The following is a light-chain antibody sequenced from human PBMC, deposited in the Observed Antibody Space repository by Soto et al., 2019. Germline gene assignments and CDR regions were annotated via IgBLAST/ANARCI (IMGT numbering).Light chain of an antibody. CDR2: DAS. J-gene: IGKJ2*01. CDR3: QQYGTSPFT. CDR1: QGVISTH. V-gene: IGKV3D-20*01. Sequence: EIVLTQSPATLSLSPGERATLSSGASQGVISTHLAWYQQKRGLAPRLLIYDASNKATGVPDRFSGSGSGTDFTLTISRLEPEDSAVYYCQQYGTSPFTFGQGTKLEIK.